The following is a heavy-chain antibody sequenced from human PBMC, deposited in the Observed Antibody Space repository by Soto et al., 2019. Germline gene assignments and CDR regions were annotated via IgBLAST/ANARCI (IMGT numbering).Heavy chain of an antibody. CDR2: LSDSGGSI. CDR1: GFTFNRHA. D-gene: IGHD2-8*01. CDR3: AKVSSAWYAGFFDL. J-gene: IGHJ4*02. V-gene: IGHV3-23*01. Sequence: PGGSLRLSCTASGFTFNRHAMTWVRHAPGKGLEWVSGLSDSGGSIYYADSVKGRFTISRDNSMNTLYLQMNTLRAEDTAVYYCAKVSSAWYAGFFDLWGQGTLVTVSS.